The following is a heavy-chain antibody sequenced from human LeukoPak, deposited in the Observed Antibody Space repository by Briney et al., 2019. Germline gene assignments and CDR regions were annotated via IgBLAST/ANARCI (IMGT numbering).Heavy chain of an antibody. J-gene: IGHJ3*02. D-gene: IGHD5-18*01. CDR3: ARYNPQTDTAMVPGAFDI. Sequence: GGSLRLSCAASGFTVSSNYMSWVRQAPGKGLEWVSIIYSGGSTYYADSVKGRFTISRDNSKNTLYLQMNSLRADDTAMYYCARYNPQTDTAMVPGAFDIWGQGTMVTVSS. V-gene: IGHV3-66*01. CDR2: IYSGGST. CDR1: GFTVSSNY.